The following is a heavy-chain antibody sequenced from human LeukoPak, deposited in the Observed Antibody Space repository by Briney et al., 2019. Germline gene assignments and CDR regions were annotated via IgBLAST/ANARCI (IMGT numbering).Heavy chain of an antibody. V-gene: IGHV4-31*03. J-gene: IGHJ6*02. CDR2: IYYSGST. Sequence: SETLSLTCTVSGGSISSGGYYWSWIRQHPGKGLEWIGYIYYSGSTYYNPSLKSRVTLSVDTSKNQFSLKLSSVTAADTAVYYCARDWTGESYYYYYGMDVWGQGTTVTVSS. CDR3: ARDWTGESYYYYYGMDV. D-gene: IGHD3/OR15-3a*01. CDR1: GGSISSGGYY.